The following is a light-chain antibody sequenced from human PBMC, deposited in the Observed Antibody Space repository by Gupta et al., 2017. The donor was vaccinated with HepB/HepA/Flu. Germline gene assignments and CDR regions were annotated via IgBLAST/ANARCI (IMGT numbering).Light chain of an antibody. CDR1: QNVVTNY. Sequence: EIVLTQSPGTLSLSPGERATLSCRASQNVVTNYLAWYQQRPGQAPRRLIYGASNRATGIPDRFNGSGSGTDFTLTSTRLEPEDSAVYYWQQDWTYHVFGGGTKVEIK. J-gene: IGKJ4*01. CDR3: QQDWTYHV. V-gene: IGKV3-20*01. CDR2: GAS.